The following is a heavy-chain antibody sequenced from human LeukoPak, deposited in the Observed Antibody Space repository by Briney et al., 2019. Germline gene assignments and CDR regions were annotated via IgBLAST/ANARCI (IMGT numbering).Heavy chain of an antibody. CDR2: ISWNSGSI. Sequence: GGSLRLSCAASGFTFDDYAMHWDRQAPGKGLEWVSGISWNSGSIGYADSVKGRFTISRDNAKNSLYLQMNSLRAEDTALYYCAKDSSGWPRDAFDIWGQGTMVTVSS. D-gene: IGHD6-19*01. V-gene: IGHV3-9*01. J-gene: IGHJ3*02. CDR3: AKDSSGWPRDAFDI. CDR1: GFTFDDYA.